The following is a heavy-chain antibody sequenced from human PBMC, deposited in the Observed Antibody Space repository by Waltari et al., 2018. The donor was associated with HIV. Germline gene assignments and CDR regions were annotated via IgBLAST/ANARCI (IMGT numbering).Heavy chain of an antibody. V-gene: IGHV1-8*01. CDR3: ARNMVTTRQYDY. J-gene: IGHJ4*02. CDR2: MNPNSGNT. CDR1: EYPFTSHD. Sequence: QVQLVQSGAEVKKPGASVKVSCKASEYPFTSHDPNWVRQATGQGLEWMGWMNPNSGNTGYAQKFQGRVTMTRNTSISTAYMELSSLISEDTAVYYCARNMVTTRQYDYWGQGSLVTVSS. D-gene: IGHD4-17*01.